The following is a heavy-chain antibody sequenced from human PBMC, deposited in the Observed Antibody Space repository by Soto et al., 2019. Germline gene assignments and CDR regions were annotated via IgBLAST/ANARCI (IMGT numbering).Heavy chain of an antibody. CDR1: GYTFTSYD. CDR2: MNPNSGNT. CDR3: ASAKLSFGYCSGGSCYFI. V-gene: IGHV1-8*01. Sequence: ASVKVSCKASGYTFTSYDINWVRQATGQGLEWMGWMNPNSGNTGYAQKFQGRVTMTRNTSISTAYMELSSLRSEDTAVYYCASAKLSFGYCSGGSCYFIWGQGTLVTVSS. J-gene: IGHJ4*02. D-gene: IGHD2-15*01.